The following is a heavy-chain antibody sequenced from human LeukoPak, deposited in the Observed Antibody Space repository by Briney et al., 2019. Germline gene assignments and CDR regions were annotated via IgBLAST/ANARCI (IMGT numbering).Heavy chain of an antibody. CDR3: AKLKPGGYHNGLSAPLDY. CDR2: ISGSGGST. Sequence: GGSLRLSCAASGFTFITYGMSWVRQAPGKGLEWVSSISGSGGSTYYADSVKGRFTISRDNSKNTLYLQMNSLRAEDSALYFCAKLKPGGYHNGLSAPLDYWGQGTLVTVSS. D-gene: IGHD5-12*01. CDR1: GFTFITYG. J-gene: IGHJ4*02. V-gene: IGHV3-23*01.